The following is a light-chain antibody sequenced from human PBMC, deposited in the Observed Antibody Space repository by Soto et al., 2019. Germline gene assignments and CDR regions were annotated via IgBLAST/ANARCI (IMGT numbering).Light chain of an antibody. Sequence: QSVLTQPASVAGSPGQSITISCTGTSSDVGSYNLVSWYQQHPGKAPKLMIYEGSKRPSWVSNRFSGSKSGNTASLTISGRQAEDEADYYCCSYAGSRWVFGGGTKVTVL. V-gene: IGLV2-23*01. CDR1: SSDVGSYNL. J-gene: IGLJ3*02. CDR3: CSYAGSRWV. CDR2: EGS.